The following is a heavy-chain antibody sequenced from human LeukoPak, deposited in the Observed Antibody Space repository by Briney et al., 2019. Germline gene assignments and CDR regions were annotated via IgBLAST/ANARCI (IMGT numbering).Heavy chain of an antibody. V-gene: IGHV4-59*08. D-gene: IGHD5-24*01. J-gene: IGHJ4*02. CDR3: ARGARAGYNLEPFDY. Sequence: PSETLSLTCTVSGGSMSSYYWSWIRQPPGKGLEWIGYIYYSGSTKYNPSLKSRVTISVDTFKNQFSLKLSSVTAADTAVYYCARGARAGYNLEPFDYWGQGTLVTVSS. CDR2: IYYSGST. CDR1: GGSMSSYY.